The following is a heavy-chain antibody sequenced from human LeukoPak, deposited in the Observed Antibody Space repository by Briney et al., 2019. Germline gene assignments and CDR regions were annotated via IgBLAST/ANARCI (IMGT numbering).Heavy chain of an antibody. CDR3: AGAYYYDSSGFSEVDI. CDR1: GGSISSYY. Sequence: PSETLSLTCTVSGGSISSYYWSWIRQPPGKGLEWIGYIYYSGSTNYNPSLKSRVTISVDTSKNQFSLKLSSVTAADTAVYYCAGAYYYDSSGFSEVDIWGQGTMVTVSS. V-gene: IGHV4-59*01. J-gene: IGHJ3*02. D-gene: IGHD3-22*01. CDR2: IYYSGST.